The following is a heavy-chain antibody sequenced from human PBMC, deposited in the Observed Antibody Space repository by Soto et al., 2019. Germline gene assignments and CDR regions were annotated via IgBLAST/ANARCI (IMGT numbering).Heavy chain of an antibody. CDR2: IYYSGST. D-gene: IGHD3-3*01. J-gene: IGHJ6*02. CDR3: ARPFFGRQLRYYYGMDV. V-gene: IGHV4-39*01. CDR1: GGSISSSSYY. Sequence: PSETLSLTCTVSGGSISSSSYYWGWIRQPPGKGLEWIGSIYYSGSTYYNPSLKSRVTISVDTSKNQFSLKLSSVTAADTAVYYCARPFFGRQLRYYYGMDVWGQGTTVTVSS.